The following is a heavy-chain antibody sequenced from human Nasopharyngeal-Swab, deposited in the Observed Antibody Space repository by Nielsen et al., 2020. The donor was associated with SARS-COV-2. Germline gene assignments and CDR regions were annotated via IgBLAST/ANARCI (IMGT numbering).Heavy chain of an antibody. CDR2: TNEDGTVT. Sequence: GGSLRLSCAASGFVFSTYWMHWVRRVPGKGLEWVSRTNEDGTVTNYADSVRGRFAISRDNARGTLSLHMNSLRAGDTALYYCARDLSGRDDYWGQGTLVTVSS. D-gene: IGHD2/OR15-2a*01. CDR1: GFVFSTYW. V-gene: IGHV3-74*01. CDR3: ARDLSGRDDY. J-gene: IGHJ4*02.